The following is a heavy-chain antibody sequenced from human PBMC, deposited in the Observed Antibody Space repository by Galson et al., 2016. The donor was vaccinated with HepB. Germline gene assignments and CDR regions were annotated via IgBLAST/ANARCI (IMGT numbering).Heavy chain of an antibody. J-gene: IGHJ6*03. D-gene: IGHD3-10*01. CDR3: AKEGTMVASDPRDYCCYQYMDV. CDR1: GFTFDSFA. CDR2: ISATGGHT. Sequence: SLRLSCAASGFTFDSFAMTWVRQAPGKGLEWVSSISATGGHTDYADAAKGRFIISRDNAKNTVSLQMNSLRVEDTAIYFYAKEGTMVASDPRDYCCYQYMDVWGKGTTVTVSS. V-gene: IGHV3-23*01.